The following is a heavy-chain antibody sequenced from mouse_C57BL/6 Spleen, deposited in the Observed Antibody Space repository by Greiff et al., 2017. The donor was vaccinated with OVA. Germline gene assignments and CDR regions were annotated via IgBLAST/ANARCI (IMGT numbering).Heavy chain of an antibody. CDR1: GFTFSSYA. Sequence: DVHLVESGEGLVKPGGSLKLSCAASGFTFSSYAMSLVRQTPEKRLEWVAYLSSGGDYIYYADTVKGRFTISRDNARNTLYLQMSSLKSEDTAMYYCTREDYGSSYAMDYWGQGTSVTVSS. CDR3: TREDYGSSYAMDY. CDR2: LSSGGDYI. V-gene: IGHV5-9-1*02. D-gene: IGHD1-1*01. J-gene: IGHJ4*01.